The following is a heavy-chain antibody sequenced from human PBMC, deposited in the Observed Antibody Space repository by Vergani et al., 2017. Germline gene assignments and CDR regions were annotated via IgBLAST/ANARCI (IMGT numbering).Heavy chain of an antibody. CDR3: ARVNTETNGHLYYYYYMDV. CDR2: IDHTGRP. CDR1: GGSFTSYH. J-gene: IGHJ6*03. V-gene: IGHV4-34*01. Sequence: QVQLQQWGGGLLKPSETLSLTCVVNGGSFTSYHWTWIRQSPGEGLEWVGHIDHTGRPDYNPSLKSRLTMSVDKSRNQFSLTLSSVTATDTAIYFCARVNTETNGHLYYYYYMDVWGQGTAVTVS. D-gene: IGHD4-11*01.